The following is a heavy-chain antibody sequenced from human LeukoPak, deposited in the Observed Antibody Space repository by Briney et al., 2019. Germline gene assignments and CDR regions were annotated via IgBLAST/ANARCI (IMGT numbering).Heavy chain of an antibody. D-gene: IGHD4-11*01. V-gene: IGHV1-69*02. Sequence: SVKVSCKASGGTFSSYTISWVRQAPGQGLEWMGRIIPILGIAKYAQKFQGRVTITADKSTSTAYMELSSLRSEDTAVYYCASSTVTTAYGRGYWGQGTLVTVSS. CDR2: IIPILGIA. CDR1: GGTFSSYT. CDR3: ASSTVTTAYGRGY. J-gene: IGHJ4*02.